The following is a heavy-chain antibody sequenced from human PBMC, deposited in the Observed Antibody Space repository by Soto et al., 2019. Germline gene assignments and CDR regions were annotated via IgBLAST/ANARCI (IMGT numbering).Heavy chain of an antibody. Sequence: EVQLLESGGGLVQPGGSLRLSCAASGFTFSSYAMSWVRQAPGKGLEWVSAISGSGGSTYYADSVKCRFTILRDNSKNKLDLQMNSLRAEDTAVYYCAKLEEQHVRPRGYYYYMDVWGKGTTVTVSS. J-gene: IGHJ6*03. CDR2: ISGSGGST. CDR1: GFTFSSYA. V-gene: IGHV3-23*01. CDR3: AKLEEQHVRPRGYYYYMDV. D-gene: IGHD6-13*01.